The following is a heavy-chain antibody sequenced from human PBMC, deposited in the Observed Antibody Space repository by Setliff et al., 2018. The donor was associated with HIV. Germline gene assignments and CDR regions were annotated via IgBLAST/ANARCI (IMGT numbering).Heavy chain of an antibody. CDR3: ARGGWGSLDTYDF. Sequence: KTSETLSLTCAVYGGSFSDHQWTWIRQSPGKGLEWIGEINHSGNSNYNPSLKRRVTISVDTSKNQFSLRMTSLTGADTAVYYCARGGWGSLDTYDFWGQGTMVTVSS. D-gene: IGHD3-16*01. V-gene: IGHV4-34*01. CDR2: INHSGNS. J-gene: IGHJ4*02. CDR1: GGSFSDHQ.